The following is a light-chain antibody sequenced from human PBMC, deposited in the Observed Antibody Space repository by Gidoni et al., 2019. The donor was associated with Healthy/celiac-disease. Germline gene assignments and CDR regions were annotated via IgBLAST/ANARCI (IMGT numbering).Light chain of an antibody. CDR1: SSDVGGYNH. Sequence: HSALTHPASVSGSPGQSIPISCTGTSSDVGGYNHVSWYQQHPGKAPKLMIYDVSNRPSGVSNRFSGSKSGNTASLTISGRQAEDEADYYCSSYTSSSTFYVVGTGTKVTVL. CDR2: DVS. CDR3: SSYTSSSTFYV. J-gene: IGLJ1*01. V-gene: IGLV2-14*03.